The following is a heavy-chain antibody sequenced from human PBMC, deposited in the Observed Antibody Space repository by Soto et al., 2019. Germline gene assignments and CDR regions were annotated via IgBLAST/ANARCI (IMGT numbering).Heavy chain of an antibody. CDR1: GFTFSSYA. V-gene: IGHV3-23*01. D-gene: IGHD2-21*01. Sequence: EVQLLESGGGLVQPGGSLRLSCAASGFTFSSYAMSWVRQAPGKGLEWVSAISGSGGSTYYADSVKGRFTISRDNSKNTLYLQMNSLRAEDTAVYYCAKPPRPLTGEYYYYYYMDVWGKGTTVTVSS. CDR3: AKPPRPLTGEYYYYYYMDV. CDR2: ISGSGGST. J-gene: IGHJ6*03.